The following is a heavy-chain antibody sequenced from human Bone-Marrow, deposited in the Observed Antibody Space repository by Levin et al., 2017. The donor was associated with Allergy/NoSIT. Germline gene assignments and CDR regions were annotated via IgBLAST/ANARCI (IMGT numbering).Heavy chain of an antibody. Sequence: SETLSLTCTVSGGSIRSGGYYWSWIRQHPGKGLEWIGYIYDSGSTSYNPSLESRVAISVDTSKNQFYLKLTSLTAADTAVYYCARIPDTTSEFDYWGQGTLVTVTS. D-gene: IGHD5-18*01. J-gene: IGHJ4*02. CDR1: GGSIRSGGYY. CDR2: IYDSGST. V-gene: IGHV4-31*03. CDR3: ARIPDTTSEFDY.